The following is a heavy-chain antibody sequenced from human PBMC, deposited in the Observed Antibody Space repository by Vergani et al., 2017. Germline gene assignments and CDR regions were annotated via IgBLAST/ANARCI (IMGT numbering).Heavy chain of an antibody. CDR1: GFTFSSYE. V-gene: IGHV3-48*03. CDR3: ARKRAYYYGSGTLYDY. Sequence: EVQLVESGGGLVQPGGSLRLSCAASGFTFSSYEMNWVRQAPGKGLEWVSYISSSGSTIYYADSVKGRLTISRDNAKNSLYLQMNSRRAEDTAVYYCARKRAYYYGSGTLYDYWGQGTLVTVSS. D-gene: IGHD3-10*01. CDR2: ISSSGSTI. J-gene: IGHJ4*02.